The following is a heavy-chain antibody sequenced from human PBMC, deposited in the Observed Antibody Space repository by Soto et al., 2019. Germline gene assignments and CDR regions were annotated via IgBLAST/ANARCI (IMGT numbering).Heavy chain of an antibody. D-gene: IGHD2-2*01. CDR2: INPNSGGT. J-gene: IGHJ6*03. Sequence: GASVKVSCKASGYTFTGYYMHWVRQAPGQGLEWMGWINPNSGGTNYAQKFQGWVTMTRDTSISTAYMELSRLRSDDTAVYYCARDSRTDCSSTSCLGSGYYYYMDVWGKGTTVTVSS. CDR3: ARDSRTDCSSTSCLGSGYYYYMDV. V-gene: IGHV1-2*04. CDR1: GYTFTGYY.